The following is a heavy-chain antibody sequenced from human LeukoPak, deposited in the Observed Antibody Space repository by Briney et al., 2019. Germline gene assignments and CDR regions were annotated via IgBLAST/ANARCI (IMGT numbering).Heavy chain of an antibody. CDR3: ARRATMVRGVII. V-gene: IGHV4-59*08. J-gene: IGHJ4*02. Sequence: SETLSLTCTVSGGSISSYYWSWIRQPPGKGLEWIRYIYYSGSTNYNPSLKSRVTISVDTSKNQFSLKLSSVTAADTAVYYCARRATMVRGVIIWGQGTLVTVSS. CDR2: IYYSGST. CDR1: GGSISSYY. D-gene: IGHD3-10*01.